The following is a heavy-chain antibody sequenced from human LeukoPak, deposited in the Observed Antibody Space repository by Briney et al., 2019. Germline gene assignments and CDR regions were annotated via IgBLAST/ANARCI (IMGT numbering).Heavy chain of an antibody. J-gene: IGHJ5*02. CDR1: GYTLKEFS. D-gene: IGHD1-26*01. Sequence: VSVKVSCKVSGYTLKEFSMHWVRQAPGKGLEWMGGFEGDEKVYAQKFQGKITMTEDTSTDTAYMELSSLRSEDTAVYFCATLDYSGTNPNSWGLGTLVIVSS. CDR2: FEGDEK. V-gene: IGHV1-24*01. CDR3: ATLDYSGTNPNS.